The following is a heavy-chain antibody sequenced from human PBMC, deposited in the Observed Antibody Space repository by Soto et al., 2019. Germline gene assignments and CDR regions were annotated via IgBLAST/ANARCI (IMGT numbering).Heavy chain of an antibody. CDR2: IYYSGST. Sequence: PSETLSLTYTVSGGSISSYYWSWIRQPPGKGLEWIGYIYYSGSTNYNPSLKSRVTISVDTSKNQFSLKLRSVTAADTAVYYCARRQLWFDYWGQGILVTVSS. CDR1: GGSISSYY. V-gene: IGHV4-59*08. D-gene: IGHD3-16*01. J-gene: IGHJ4*02. CDR3: ARRQLWFDY.